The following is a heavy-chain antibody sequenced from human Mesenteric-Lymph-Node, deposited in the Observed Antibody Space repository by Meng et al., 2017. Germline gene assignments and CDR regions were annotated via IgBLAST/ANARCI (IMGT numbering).Heavy chain of an antibody. V-gene: IGHV3-48*03. D-gene: IGHD6-13*01. Sequence: GGSLKLSCAASGFTFSNSPMHWVRQAPGKGLEWVSYISSSGSTIYYADSVKGRFTISRDNAKNSLYLQMNSLRAEDTAVYYCARDTHVRYSSNWYPFDYWGQGTLVTVSS. CDR2: ISSSGSTI. CDR1: GFTFSNSP. CDR3: ARDTHVRYSSNWYPFDY. J-gene: IGHJ4*02.